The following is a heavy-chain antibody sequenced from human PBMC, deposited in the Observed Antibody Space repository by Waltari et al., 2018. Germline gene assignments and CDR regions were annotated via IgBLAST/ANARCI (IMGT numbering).Heavy chain of an antibody. D-gene: IGHD2-21*02. CDR2: IYNRAIT. Sequence: QLQLQESGPGLVKPSETLSLTCTVSGGSIISSHYYWGWIRQPPGKGLEWIGSIYNRAITYDNPSLNSRVTISVDTSKHQFSLRLSSVTAADTAVYYCARSLGDPDYFDYWGQGTLVTVSS. J-gene: IGHJ4*02. CDR3: ARSLGDPDYFDY. V-gene: IGHV4-39*01. CDR1: GGSIISSHYY.